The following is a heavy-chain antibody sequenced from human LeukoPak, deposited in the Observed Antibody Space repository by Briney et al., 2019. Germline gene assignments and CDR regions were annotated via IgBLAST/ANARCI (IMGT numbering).Heavy chain of an antibody. CDR3: AELGFTMIGGV. CDR2: ISSSSSTI. D-gene: IGHD3-10*02. V-gene: IGHV3-48*04. Sequence: GGSLRLSCAASGFTFSSYSMNWVRQAPGKGLEWVSYISSSSSTIYYADFVKGRFTISRDNAKNSLYLQMNSLRAEDTAVYYCAELGFTMIGGVWGKGTTVTISS. J-gene: IGHJ6*04. CDR1: GFTFSSYS.